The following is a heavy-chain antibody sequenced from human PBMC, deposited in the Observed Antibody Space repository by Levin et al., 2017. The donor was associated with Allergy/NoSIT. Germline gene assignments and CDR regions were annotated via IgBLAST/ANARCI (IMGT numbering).Heavy chain of an antibody. CDR2: ISAYNGNT. CDR3: ARSNLHRTIGELLLGDFDY. CDR1: GYTFTSYG. Sequence: GASVKVSCKASGYTFTSYGISWVRQAPGQGLEWMGWISAYNGNTNYAQKLQGRVTMTTDTSTSTAYMELRSLRSDDTAVYYCARSNLHRTIGELLLGDFDYWGQGTLVTVSS. J-gene: IGHJ4*02. V-gene: IGHV1-18*01. D-gene: IGHD3-10*01.